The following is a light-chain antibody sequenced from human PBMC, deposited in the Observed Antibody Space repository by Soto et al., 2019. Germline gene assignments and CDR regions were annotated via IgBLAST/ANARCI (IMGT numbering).Light chain of an antibody. CDR2: DVN. J-gene: IGLJ2*01. CDR1: SSDVGGYSY. Sequence: QSVLTQPASVSGSPGQSITISCTGTSSDVGGYSYVSWYQQHPGKAPKLMIYDVNNRPSGVSNRFSGSKSGNTASLTISGLQAEDEADYYCTSYISGSTLYVVIGGGTKLTVL. CDR3: TSYISGSTLYVV. V-gene: IGLV2-14*01.